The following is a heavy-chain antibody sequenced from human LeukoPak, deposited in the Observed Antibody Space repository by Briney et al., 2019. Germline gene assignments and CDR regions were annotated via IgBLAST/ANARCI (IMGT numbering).Heavy chain of an antibody. J-gene: IGHJ4*02. CDR1: GFTFSYYW. CDR3: ARAGFDNSGYYFFAY. V-gene: IGHV3-74*01. D-gene: IGHD3-22*01. Sequence: GGSLRLSCAASGFTFSYYWMHWVRQAPGKELVWVSLINDDASSTTYADSVKGRFTISRDNAKNTLYLQMNSLRAEDTAIYYCARAGFDNSGYYFFAYWGQGTLVTVSS. CDR2: INDDASST.